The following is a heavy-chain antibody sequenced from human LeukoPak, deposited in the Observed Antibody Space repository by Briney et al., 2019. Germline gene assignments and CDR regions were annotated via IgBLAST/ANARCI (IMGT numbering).Heavy chain of an antibody. CDR2: ISSGSSTI. CDR1: GLTFRSQT. D-gene: IGHD3-22*01. Sequence: GGSLRLSCVVSGLTFRSQTMNWVRQAPGKGLEWVSYISSGSSTIYYADSVKGRFTISRDNAKNSLYLQMNSLRAEDTAVYYCARHLYYYEDYWGQGTLVTVSS. J-gene: IGHJ4*02. V-gene: IGHV3-48*04. CDR3: ARHLYYYEDY.